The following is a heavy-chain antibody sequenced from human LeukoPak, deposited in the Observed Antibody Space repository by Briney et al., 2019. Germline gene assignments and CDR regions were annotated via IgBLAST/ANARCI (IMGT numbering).Heavy chain of an antibody. V-gene: IGHV4-39*07. CDR1: GGSISSSSYY. CDR2: VYHSGST. CDR3: ARSQWLRQVDY. D-gene: IGHD5-12*01. Sequence: SETLSLTCTVSGGSISSSSYYWGWIRQPPGKGLEWIGSVYHSGSTYYNPSLKSRVTISVDTSKNQFSLKLSSVTAADTAVYYCARSQWLRQVDYWGQGTLVTVSS. J-gene: IGHJ4*02.